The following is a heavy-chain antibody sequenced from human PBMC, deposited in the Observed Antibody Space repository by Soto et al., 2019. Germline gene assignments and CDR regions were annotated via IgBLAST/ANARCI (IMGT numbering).Heavy chain of an antibody. V-gene: IGHV2-5*02. D-gene: IGHD3-10*01. Sequence: QITLKESGPTLVKPTQTLTLTCTFSGFSLSTGGVGVGWIRQPPGKALEWLALIYWDDDKRYSPSLKSRLTIAKDTSKNQVVLTMTNMDPVDTATYYCAHASMVRGVIITYYFDYWGQGTLVTVSS. CDR1: GFSLSTGGVG. CDR2: IYWDDDK. CDR3: AHASMVRGVIITYYFDY. J-gene: IGHJ4*02.